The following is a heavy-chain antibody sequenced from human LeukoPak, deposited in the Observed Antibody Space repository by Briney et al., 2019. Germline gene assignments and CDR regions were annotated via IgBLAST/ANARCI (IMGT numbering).Heavy chain of an antibody. J-gene: IGHJ3*02. CDR3: ANTLTTVVIPGAFDI. CDR1: GFTFSSYA. V-gene: IGHV3-23*01. CDR2: ISGSGGGT. D-gene: IGHD4-17*01. Sequence: PGGSLRLSCAASGFTFSSYAVSWVRQTPGKGLEWVSAISGSGGGTYYADSVKGRFTISRDNSKNTLYLQMNSLSAEDTAVYYCANTLTTVVIPGAFDIWGQGTMVTVSS.